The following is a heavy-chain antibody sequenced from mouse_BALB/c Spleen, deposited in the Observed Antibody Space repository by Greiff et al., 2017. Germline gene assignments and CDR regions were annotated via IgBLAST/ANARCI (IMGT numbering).Heavy chain of an antibody. CDR1: GYTFTSYW. D-gene: IGHD2-2*01. CDR2: IFPGTGTT. CDR3: ETHYGYDGFDY. Sequence: QVQLQQSGAELVKPGASVKLSCKTSGYTFTSYWIQWIEQRPGQGLGWFGEIFPGTGTTYYNEKFKGKSTLTIDTSSSTAYMQLSSLTSEDSAVYFCETHYGYDGFDYWGQGTLVTVAA. V-gene: IGHV1S132*01. J-gene: IGHJ3*01.